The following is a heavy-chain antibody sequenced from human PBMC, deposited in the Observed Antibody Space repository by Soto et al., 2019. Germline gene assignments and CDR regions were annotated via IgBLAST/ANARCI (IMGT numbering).Heavy chain of an antibody. J-gene: IGHJ4*02. CDR1: GYASLSYA. V-gene: IGHV1-3*01. Sequence: QVQLVQSGPEMMQPGASVKVSCKASGYASLSYAMHWVRQVHGQVYEWLGWINAGVDGTMYSERFQGRVRITRDTSANTVYMELNALTSEDSAVYYCAREVPGVNSFDYWGQGTLVIVSS. CDR2: INAGVDGT. CDR3: AREVPGVNSFDY. D-gene: IGHD3-10*01.